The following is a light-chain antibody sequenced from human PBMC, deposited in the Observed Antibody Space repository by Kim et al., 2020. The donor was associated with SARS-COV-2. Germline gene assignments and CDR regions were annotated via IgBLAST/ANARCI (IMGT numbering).Light chain of an antibody. CDR1: SLRSYY. V-gene: IGLV3-19*01. CDR3: SSRDTTGDHVV. CDR2: GKY. Sequence: SSELTQDPAVSVALGQTVRLTCQGDSLRSYYATWYQQTPGQAPTLVLYGKYDRPSGIPDRFSGSASGNTASLTITGAQAEDEGDYYCSSRDTTGDHVVFGGGTQLTVL. J-gene: IGLJ3*02.